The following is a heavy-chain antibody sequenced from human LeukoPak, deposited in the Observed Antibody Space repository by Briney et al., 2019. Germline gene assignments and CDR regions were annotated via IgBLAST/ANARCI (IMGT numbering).Heavy chain of an antibody. CDR2: ILGSGGST. D-gene: IGHD3-9*01. J-gene: IGHJ4*02. CDR1: GFTFSNYA. V-gene: IGHV3-23*01. Sequence: GASLRLSCAASGFTFSNYAMSWVRQAPGKGLEWVSAILGSGGSTSYADSVKGRFTVSRDNSKSTLYLQMNSLRAEDTALYYCAKWGDYDVLTGYYVPDYWGQGTLVTVSS. CDR3: AKWGDYDVLTGYYVPDY.